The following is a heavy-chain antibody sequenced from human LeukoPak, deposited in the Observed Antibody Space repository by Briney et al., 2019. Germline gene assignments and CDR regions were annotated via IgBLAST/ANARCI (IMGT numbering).Heavy chain of an antibody. Sequence: GGSLRLSCAASGFMFSDYYMDWVRQAPGKGLEWVAVIYYDGSKKYYADSVEGRFTISRDNSKNTLYLHMKSLRVEDTAVYYCARGPDGYNSHFDYWGQGTLVTVSS. CDR2: IYYDGSKK. CDR1: GFMFSDYY. D-gene: IGHD5-24*01. CDR3: ARGPDGYNSHFDY. V-gene: IGHV3-30-3*01. J-gene: IGHJ4*02.